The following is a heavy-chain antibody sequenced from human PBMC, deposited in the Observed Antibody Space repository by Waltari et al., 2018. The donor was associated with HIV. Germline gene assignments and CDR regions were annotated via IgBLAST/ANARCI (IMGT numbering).Heavy chain of an antibody. CDR3: AKASGYGDWFDP. CDR2: ISWNSGSI. J-gene: IGHJ5*02. D-gene: IGHD5-12*01. Sequence: EVQLVESGGGLVQPGRSLRLSCAASGFTFDDYAMHWVRQAPGKGLAWVSGISWNSGSIGYADSVKGRFTISRDNAKNSLYLQMNSLRAEDTALYYCAKASGYGDWFDPWGQGTLVTVSS. CDR1: GFTFDDYA. V-gene: IGHV3-9*01.